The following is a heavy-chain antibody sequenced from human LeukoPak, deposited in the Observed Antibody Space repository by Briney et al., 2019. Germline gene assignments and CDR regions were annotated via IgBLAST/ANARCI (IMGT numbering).Heavy chain of an antibody. Sequence: GRSLRLSCAASGFTFSSYAMSWVRQAPGKGLEWVSAISGGGGSTYYADFVKGRFTISRDNSKNTLYLQMNSLRAEDTAVYYCASLTRIATTYATIDYWGQGTLVAVSS. CDR1: GFTFSSYA. J-gene: IGHJ4*02. D-gene: IGHD2-8*01. V-gene: IGHV3-23*01. CDR2: ISGGGGST. CDR3: ASLTRIATTYATIDY.